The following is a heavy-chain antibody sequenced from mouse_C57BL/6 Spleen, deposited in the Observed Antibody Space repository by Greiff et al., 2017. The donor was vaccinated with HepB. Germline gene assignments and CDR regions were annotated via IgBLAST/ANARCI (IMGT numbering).Heavy chain of an antibody. CDR2: IDPSDSET. CDR3: ARSGGMITSYFDY. CDR1: GYTFTSYW. V-gene: IGHV1-52*01. Sequence: VQLQQPGAELVRPGSSVKLSCKASGYTFTSYWMHWVKQRPIQGLEWIGNIDPSDSETHYNQKFKDKATLTVDKSSSTAYMQLSSLTSEDSAVYYCARSGGMITSYFDYWGQGTTLTVSS. D-gene: IGHD2-4*01. J-gene: IGHJ2*01.